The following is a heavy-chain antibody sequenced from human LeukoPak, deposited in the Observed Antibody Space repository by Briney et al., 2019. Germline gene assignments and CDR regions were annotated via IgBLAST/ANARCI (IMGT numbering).Heavy chain of an antibody. V-gene: IGHV3-53*01. D-gene: IGHD6-25*01. CDR1: GFTVSSNY. CDR3: ARESSGYYFDY. Sequence: GGSLRLSCAASGFTVSSNYMNWVRQAPGMGLEWVSVIYSGGSTYYADSVKGRFTISRDSSKNTLYLQMNTLRAEDTAVYYCARESSGYYFDYWGQGTLVTVSS. J-gene: IGHJ4*02. CDR2: IYSGGST.